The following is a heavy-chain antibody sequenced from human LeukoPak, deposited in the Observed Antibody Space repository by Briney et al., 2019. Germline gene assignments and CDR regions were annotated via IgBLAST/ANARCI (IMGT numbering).Heavy chain of an antibody. J-gene: IGHJ6*03. CDR3: ARDFSGYDSVYYYYYYMDV. Sequence: GGSLRLSCAASGFTFSSYSMNWVRQAPGKGLEWVSSISSSSSYIYYADSVKGRFTISRDNAKNSLYLQMNSLRAEDTAVYYCARDFSGYDSVYYYYYYMDVWGKGTTVTVSS. CDR1: GFTFSSYS. D-gene: IGHD5-12*01. CDR2: ISSSSSYI. V-gene: IGHV3-21*01.